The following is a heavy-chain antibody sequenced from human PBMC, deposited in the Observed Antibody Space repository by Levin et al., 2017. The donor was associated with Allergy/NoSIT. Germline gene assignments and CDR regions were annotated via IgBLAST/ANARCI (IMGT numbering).Heavy chain of an antibody. CDR1: GFTFNNYA. CDR2: ISGRGGST. V-gene: IGHV3-23*01. J-gene: IGHJ6*02. D-gene: IGHD7-27*01. Sequence: ASVKVSCAASGFTFNNYAMSWVRQAPGKGLEWVSAISGRGGSTHYADSVKGPFTISRDNSKNTLYLQMNSLRAEDTAVYYCAKSLNWDYFYHGMDVWGQGTTVTVSS. CDR3: AKSLNWDYFYHGMDV.